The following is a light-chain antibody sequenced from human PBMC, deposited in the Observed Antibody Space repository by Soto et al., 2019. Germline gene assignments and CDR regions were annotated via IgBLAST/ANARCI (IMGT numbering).Light chain of an antibody. CDR2: GVS. V-gene: IGKV3-20*01. J-gene: IGKJ1*01. CDR1: QSLGSDY. Sequence: ETVLTQSPGTLSLSPGERAPLSCRASQSLGSDYLAWYQQKPGQAPRLLIYGVSSRATDIPDRFSGSGSGTDFTLTISRLEQEDFAMYYCQLYGTSRAFGQGTKVQI. CDR3: QLYGTSRA.